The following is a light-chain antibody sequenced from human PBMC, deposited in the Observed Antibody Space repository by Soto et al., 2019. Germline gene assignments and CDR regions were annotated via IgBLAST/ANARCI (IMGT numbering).Light chain of an antibody. CDR2: EGT. V-gene: IGLV2-23*01. J-gene: IGLJ2*01. CDR1: SNNVGTYDL. Sequence: QSVLTQPASVSASPGQSITISCTGTSNNVGTYDLVSWYQHHPDKAPKLIIYEGTKRPSGISSRFSGSKSGNTASLTISGLQAEDDADYYCCSFAVGAALVFGGGTQLTVL. CDR3: CSFAVGAALV.